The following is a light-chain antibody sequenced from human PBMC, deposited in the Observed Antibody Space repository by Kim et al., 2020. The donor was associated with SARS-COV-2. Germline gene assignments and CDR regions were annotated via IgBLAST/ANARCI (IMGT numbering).Light chain of an antibody. CDR3: QQYGSSPRT. J-gene: IGKJ5*01. CDR2: GAS. V-gene: IGKV3-20*01. Sequence: SPVERATLSCRASQSVSSSYLAWYQQKPGQAPRLLIYGASSRATGIPDRFSGSGSGTDFTLTISRLEPEDFAVYYCQQYGSSPRTFGQGTRLEIK. CDR1: QSVSSSY.